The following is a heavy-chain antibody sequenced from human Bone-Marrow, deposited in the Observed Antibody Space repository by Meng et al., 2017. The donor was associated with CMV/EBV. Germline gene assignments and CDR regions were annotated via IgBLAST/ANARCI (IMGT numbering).Heavy chain of an antibody. Sequence: GSLRLSCTVSGGSISSYYWSWIRQPPGKGLEWIGYIYYSGSTNYNPSLKSRVTISVDTSKNHFSLKLSSVTAADTPVYYCASEDIVVVPAARGHWFDPWGQGNLVTFSS. CDR1: GGSISSYY. D-gene: IGHD2-2*01. CDR3: ASEDIVVVPAARGHWFDP. CDR2: IYYSGST. V-gene: IGHV4-59*01. J-gene: IGHJ5*02.